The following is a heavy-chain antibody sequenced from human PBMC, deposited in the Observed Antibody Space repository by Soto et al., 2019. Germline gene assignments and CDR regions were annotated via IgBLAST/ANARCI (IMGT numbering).Heavy chain of an antibody. D-gene: IGHD2-15*01. J-gene: IGHJ3*02. CDR2: ISGSGGST. V-gene: IGHV3-23*01. CDR3: AKGARRGYCSGGSCPGGAFDI. CDR1: GFTFSSYA. Sequence: EVQLLESGGGLVQPGGSLRLSCAASGFTFSSYAMSWVRQAPGKGLEWVSAISGSGGSTYYADSVKGRFTISRDNSKNTLYLQMNSLRAEDTAVYYCAKGARRGYCSGGSCPGGAFDIWGQGTMVTVSS.